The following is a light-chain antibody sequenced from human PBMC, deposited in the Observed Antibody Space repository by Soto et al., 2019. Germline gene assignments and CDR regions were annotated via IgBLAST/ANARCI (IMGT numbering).Light chain of an antibody. V-gene: IGKV3-20*01. CDR1: QSVSSSY. J-gene: IGKJ1*01. Sequence: ETVLTQSPGTLSFSPGERATLSCSASQSVSSSYLAWYQQKPGQAHRLLIYGAYSRATGIPDRFSGSGSGTDFTLTIRRLEPEDFAVYYCQKSDSSSLWPLGTGTKVDIK. CDR3: QKSDSSSLWP. CDR2: GAY.